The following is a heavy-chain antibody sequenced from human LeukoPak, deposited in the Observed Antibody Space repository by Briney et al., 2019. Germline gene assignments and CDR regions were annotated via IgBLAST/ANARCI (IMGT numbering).Heavy chain of an antibody. CDR1: GFTFSDYY. J-gene: IGHJ6*04. V-gene: IGHV3-11*06. CDR2: ISSSSSYT. Sequence: GGSLRLSCAASGFTFSDYYMSWIRQAPGKGLEWVSYISSSSSYTNYADSVKGRFTISRDNAKNSLYLQMNSLRAEDTAVYYCARVPGRITMVRGAPNAPGFYYGMDVWGKGTTVTVSS. CDR3: ARVPGRITMVRGAPNAPGFYYGMDV. D-gene: IGHD3-10*01.